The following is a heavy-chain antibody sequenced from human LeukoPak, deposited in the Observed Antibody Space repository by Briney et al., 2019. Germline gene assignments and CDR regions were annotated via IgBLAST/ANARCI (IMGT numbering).Heavy chain of an antibody. V-gene: IGHV3-23*01. J-gene: IGHJ4*02. D-gene: IGHD6-13*01. CDR1: GFTFSNYA. CDR3: ARDSSSSSWYLYYFDY. CDR2: ITGSGDNT. Sequence: GGSLRLSCAASGFTFSNYAMSWVRQAPGKGLEWVSAITGSGDNTYNADSVKGRFTISRDNSKNTLYLQMNSLRAEDTAVYYCARDSSSSSWYLYYFDYWGQGTLVTVSS.